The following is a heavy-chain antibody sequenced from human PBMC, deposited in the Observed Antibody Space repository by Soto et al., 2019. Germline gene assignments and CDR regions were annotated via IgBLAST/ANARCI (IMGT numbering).Heavy chain of an antibody. D-gene: IGHD3-9*01. Sequence: GGSLRLSCAASGFTFSSYSMNWVRQAPGKGLEWVSYISSSSSTIYYADSVKGRFTISRDNAKNSLYLQMNSLRAEDTVVYYCARDRSILTGYSPYYYYGMDVWGQGTTVTVSS. V-gene: IGHV3-48*04. CDR2: ISSSSSTI. CDR3: ARDRSILTGYSPYYYYGMDV. J-gene: IGHJ6*02. CDR1: GFTFSSYS.